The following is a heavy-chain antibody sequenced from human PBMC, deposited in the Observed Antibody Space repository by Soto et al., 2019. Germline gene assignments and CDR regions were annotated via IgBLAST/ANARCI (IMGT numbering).Heavy chain of an antibody. V-gene: IGHV1-3*05. Sequence: QVQLVQSGAEEKKPGASVKVSCKASGYTLTSYAMHWVRQAPGQRLEWMGWINACNGNTKYSQKFQGRVTITRDTSASTAYLALSSLRSEDTAVYYCARDVAGFDSWGQGTLVTVSS. CDR2: INACNGNT. J-gene: IGHJ4*02. CDR3: ARDVAGFDS. CDR1: GYTLTSYA.